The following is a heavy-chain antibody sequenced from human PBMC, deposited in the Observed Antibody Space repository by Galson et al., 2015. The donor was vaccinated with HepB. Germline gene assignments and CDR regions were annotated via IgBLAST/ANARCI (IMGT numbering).Heavy chain of an antibody. V-gene: IGHV4-39*07. D-gene: IGHD5-24*01. J-gene: IGHJ4*02. CDR1: GGSISGSSYF. CDR2: IYHSGST. CDR3: ASRANGYNRVPFDF. Sequence: SETLSLTCTVSGGSISGSSYFWGWIRQPPGKGLEWIGNIYHSGSTYYSPTLKSRVTISVDKSKNQFSLKLNSVTAADMAMYYCASRANGYNRVPFDFWGQGILVTVSS.